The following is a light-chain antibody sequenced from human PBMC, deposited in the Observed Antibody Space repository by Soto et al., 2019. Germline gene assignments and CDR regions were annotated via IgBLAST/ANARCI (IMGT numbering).Light chain of an antibody. Sequence: EIVLTQSPATLSLSPGERATLSCRASQSVSSYFAWYQQKPGQAPRLLIYDASNRATGIPARFSGSGSGTDFTLIISSLEPEDFAVYYCQQRSNWPLTFGPGTKVDIK. V-gene: IGKV3-11*01. CDR2: DAS. CDR3: QQRSNWPLT. J-gene: IGKJ3*01. CDR1: QSVSSY.